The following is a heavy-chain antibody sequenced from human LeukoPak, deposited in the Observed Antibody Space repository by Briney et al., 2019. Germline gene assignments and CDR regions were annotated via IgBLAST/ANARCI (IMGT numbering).Heavy chain of an antibody. CDR2: IYYSGST. D-gene: IGHD3-3*01. V-gene: IGHV4-39*01. CDR1: GGSVSSSSYS. J-gene: IGHJ4*02. Sequence: SETLSLTCTVSGGSVSSSSYSWGWIRQPPGKGLERIGTIYYSGSTYYNPSLKSRVTISVDTSKNQFSLKLSSVTAADTAVYYCQSRFLEWLLDYWGQGTLVTVSS. CDR3: QSRFLEWLLDY.